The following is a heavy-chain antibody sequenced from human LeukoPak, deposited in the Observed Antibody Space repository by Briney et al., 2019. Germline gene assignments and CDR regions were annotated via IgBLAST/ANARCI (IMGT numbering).Heavy chain of an antibody. V-gene: IGHV1-8*01. D-gene: IGHD1-26*01. CDR2: MNPNSGNT. CDR1: RYAFTSYD. Sequence: ASVRVSCKASRYAFTSYDINWVRQATAQGLEWMGWMNPNSGNTGYAQKFQGRVTLTRNNSLTTAFMELTSRRSAGPAVYYCWRAPVGHTATFDTWGQGTLVTVSS. J-gene: IGHJ5*02. CDR3: WRAPVGHTATFDT.